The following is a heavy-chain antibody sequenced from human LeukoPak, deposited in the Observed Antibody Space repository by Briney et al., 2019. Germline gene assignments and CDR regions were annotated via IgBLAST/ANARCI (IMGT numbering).Heavy chain of an antibody. CDR2: IYYSGNT. CDR3: ARGRYCSGGSCYLVY. J-gene: IGHJ4*02. D-gene: IGHD2-15*01. Sequence: SETLSLTCTVSGGSISSYYWSWIRQPSGKGLEWIGYIYYSGNTNYNPSLKSRVTIPVDTSKNQFSLKLNSVTAADTAVYYCARGRYCSGGSCYLVYWGQGTLVTVSS. CDR1: GGSISSYY. V-gene: IGHV4-59*01.